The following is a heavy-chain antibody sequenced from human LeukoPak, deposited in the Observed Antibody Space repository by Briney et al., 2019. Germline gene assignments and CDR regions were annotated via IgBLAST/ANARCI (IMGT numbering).Heavy chain of an antibody. Sequence: SQTLSLTCAISGDSVSSNSAAWNWIRQSPSRGLEWLGRTYYRSKWYNDYAVSVKSRITINPDTSKNQFSPQLDSVTPEDTAVYYCARDNEYYYDSSGSLNYYFDYWGQGTLVTVSS. CDR3: ARDNEYYYDSSGSLNYYFDY. CDR1: GDSVSSNSAA. J-gene: IGHJ4*02. D-gene: IGHD3-22*01. CDR2: TYYRSKWYN. V-gene: IGHV6-1*01.